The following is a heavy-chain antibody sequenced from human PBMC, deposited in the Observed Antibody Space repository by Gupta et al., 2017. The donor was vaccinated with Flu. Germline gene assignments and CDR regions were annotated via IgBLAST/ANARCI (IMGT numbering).Heavy chain of an antibody. J-gene: IGHJ4*02. V-gene: IGHV4-31*03. CDR3: ARGGYDFWSGYYTGPFDY. D-gene: IGHD3-3*01. CDR1: GGSISSGGYY. CDR2: IYYSGST. Sequence: QVQLQESGPGLVKPSQTLSLTCTVPGGSISSGGYYWSWIRQHPGKGLEWIGYIYYSGSTYYNPSLKSRVTISVDTSKNQFSLKLSSVTAADTAVYYCARGGYDFWSGYYTGPFDYWGQGTLVTVSS.